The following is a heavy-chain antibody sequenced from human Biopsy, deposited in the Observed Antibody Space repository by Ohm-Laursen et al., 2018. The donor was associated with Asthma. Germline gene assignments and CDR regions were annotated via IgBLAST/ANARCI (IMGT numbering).Heavy chain of an antibody. CDR3: AGFCSGGNCPDH. CDR1: GVSIRSYY. D-gene: IGHD2-15*01. CDR2: IHYSGST. V-gene: IGHV4-59*01. Sequence: SETLSLTCTVSGVSIRSYYWTWIRQPPGKGLEWIGNIHYSGSTCSNPSLKSRVTISVDTSKKQISLRLSSVIAADTAVYYCAGFCSGGNCPDHWGQGTLVTASS. J-gene: IGHJ4*02.